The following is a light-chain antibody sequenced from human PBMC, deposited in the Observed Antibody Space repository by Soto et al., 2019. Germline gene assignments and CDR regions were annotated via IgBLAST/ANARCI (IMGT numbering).Light chain of an antibody. CDR3: HQYDNAPQT. V-gene: IGKV3-20*01. J-gene: IGKJ2*01. CDR2: GAS. CDR1: QTLRRTY. Sequence: EIVLMQSPGTLSLSPGERATLSCRASQTLRRTYIAWYQQKPGQAPRVLIYGASKRATGIPGRFSGSGSGTDFSLTISRLEPEDFAVYYCHQYDNAPQTYGQGTKVDIK.